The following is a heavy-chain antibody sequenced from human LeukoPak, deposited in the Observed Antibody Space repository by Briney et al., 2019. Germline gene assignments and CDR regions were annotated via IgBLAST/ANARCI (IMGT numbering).Heavy chain of an antibody. CDR3: AKLAWNDGSYYFDY. Sequence: GGSLRLSCIGSGFNFTYYAIYWVRQAPGKGLEWVAVVSYGGNDGYYADSVKGRFSISRDNSQNTVTLQMNNLRVDDTAIYYCAKLAWNDGSYYFDYWGQGTLVTVSS. J-gene: IGHJ4*02. V-gene: IGHV3-30*18. D-gene: IGHD1-1*01. CDR2: VSYGGNDG. CDR1: GFNFTYYA.